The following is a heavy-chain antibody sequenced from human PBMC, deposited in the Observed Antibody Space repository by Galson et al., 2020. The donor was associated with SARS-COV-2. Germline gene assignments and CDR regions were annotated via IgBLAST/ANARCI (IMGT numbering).Heavy chain of an antibody. CDR1: GGSVSSYSDS. Sequence: ASETLSPTCTVSGGSVSSYSDSWSWIRQPPGKGLEWIAYVSYSGTTEYNPSLKSRVSISLDTSKNQFSLKLSSVTAADTAEYYCARLYSSGWYTGPRHAFDIWGHGTMVTVSS. J-gene: IGHJ3*02. CDR3: ARLYSSGWYTGPRHAFDI. V-gene: IGHV4-61*01. D-gene: IGHD6-19*01. CDR2: VSYSGTT.